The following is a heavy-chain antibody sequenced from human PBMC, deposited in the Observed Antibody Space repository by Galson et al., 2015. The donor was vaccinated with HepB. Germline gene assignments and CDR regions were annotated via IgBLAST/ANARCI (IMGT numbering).Heavy chain of an antibody. CDR3: ARHVNDFWSGWPHGWFDP. V-gene: IGHV4-39*01. CDR1: GGSISSSSYY. CDR2: IYYSGST. Sequence: SETLSLTCTVSGGSISSSSYYWGWIRQPPGKGLEWIGSIYYSGSTYYNPSLKSRVTISVDTSRNQFSLKLSSVTAADTAVYYCARHVNDFWSGWPHGWFDPWGQGTLVTVSS. J-gene: IGHJ5*02. D-gene: IGHD3-3*01.